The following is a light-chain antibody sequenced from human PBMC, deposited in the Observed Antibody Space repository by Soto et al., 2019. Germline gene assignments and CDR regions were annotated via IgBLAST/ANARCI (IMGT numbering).Light chain of an antibody. CDR3: QQRSDWPST. CDR2: DAS. Sequence: DIVLTQSPATLSLSPGERATLSCRASQSVSRYLAWYQQKPGQAPRLLIYDASNRATGIPARFSGSGSGTDFTLTISSLEPEDFAVYYCQQRSDWPSTFCGGTKVEI. V-gene: IGKV3-11*01. J-gene: IGKJ4*01. CDR1: QSVSRY.